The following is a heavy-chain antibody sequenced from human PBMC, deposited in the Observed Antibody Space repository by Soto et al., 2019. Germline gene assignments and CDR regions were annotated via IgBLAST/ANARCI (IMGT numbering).Heavy chain of an antibody. Sequence: PSQTLSLSCAISGDSVSSNTAAWNWIRSSPSRGLEWLGRTYYRSNWRHDYAVSVKSRITVNPDTSKNHFSLQLNSLTPDDTAVNYCARGVAGSGFDLWGQGTLVTVSS. J-gene: IGHJ4*02. CDR1: GDSVSSNTAA. V-gene: IGHV6-1*01. D-gene: IGHD6-19*01. CDR3: ARGVAGSGFDL. CDR2: TYYRSNWRH.